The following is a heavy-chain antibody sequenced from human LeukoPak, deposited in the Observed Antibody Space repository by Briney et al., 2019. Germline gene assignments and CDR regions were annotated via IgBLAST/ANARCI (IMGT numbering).Heavy chain of an antibody. D-gene: IGHD5-24*01. CDR3: ARDLAGYNSFDY. CDR1: GFTFSTYV. Sequence: PGGSLRLSCAASGFTFSTYVMNWVRQAPGKGLEWVSTISDSGGSTYYADSVKGRFTISRDNSKNTLYLQMNSLRAEDTAVYYCARDLAGYNSFDYWGQGTLVTVSS. V-gene: IGHV3-23*01. J-gene: IGHJ4*02. CDR2: ISDSGGST.